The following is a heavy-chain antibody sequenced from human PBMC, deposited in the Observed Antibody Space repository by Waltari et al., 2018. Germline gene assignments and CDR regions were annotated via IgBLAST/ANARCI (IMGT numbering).Heavy chain of an antibody. J-gene: IGHJ4*02. CDR2: IGHSGST. Sequence: QVQLQQWGAGLLKPSETLSLTCAVYGGSFSGYYRIWIRQPPGKGLEWIGEIGHSGSTNYNPSLKSRVTMSVDTSKNQFSLKLSSVTAADTAMYYCARASDLVYSSGFHPVWDYWGQGTLVTVSS. V-gene: IGHV4-34*01. D-gene: IGHD3-22*01. CDR3: ARASDLVYSSGFHPVWDY. CDR1: GGSFSGYY.